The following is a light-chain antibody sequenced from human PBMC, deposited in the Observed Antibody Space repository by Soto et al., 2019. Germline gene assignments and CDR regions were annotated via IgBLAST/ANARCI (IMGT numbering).Light chain of an antibody. CDR3: QQHVSSPLT. CDR1: QSVRNNY. Sequence: EIVLTQSPGTLSLSPGERATLSCRASQSVRNNYLAWYQQKPGQAPRLLIYGASSRATGIPDRFSGSGSGTDFTLTISGLEPEDFAVYYCQQHVSSPLTFGGGTKVEIK. J-gene: IGKJ4*01. V-gene: IGKV3-20*01. CDR2: GAS.